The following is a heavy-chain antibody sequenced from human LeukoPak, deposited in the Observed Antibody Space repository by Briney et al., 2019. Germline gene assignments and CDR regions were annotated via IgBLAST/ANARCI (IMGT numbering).Heavy chain of an antibody. CDR2: ISAYNGNT. V-gene: IGHV1-18*01. Sequence: ASVKVSCEASGYTFTRYGITWVRQAPGQGPEWMGWISAYNGNTKYAQKLQGRVTMTTDTSTSTAYMELRSLRSDDTAIYYCARGATVPSPFDYWGRGTLVTVSS. J-gene: IGHJ4*02. CDR3: ARGATVPSPFDY. D-gene: IGHD4-17*01. CDR1: GYTFTRYG.